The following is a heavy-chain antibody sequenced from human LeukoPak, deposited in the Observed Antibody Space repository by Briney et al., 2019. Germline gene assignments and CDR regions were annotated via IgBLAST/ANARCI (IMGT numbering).Heavy chain of an antibody. CDR2: ISNSGSSK. Sequence: GGSLRLSCTASGFTFSTYEVNWARQAPGKGLEWVSYISNSGSSKSYADFVKGRFTISKDNAKNSAFLQMNRLRVEDTAVYYCEGASYGMDVWGQGTTVTVSS. CDR1: GFTFSTYE. CDR3: EGASYGMDV. D-gene: IGHD4/OR15-4a*01. V-gene: IGHV3-48*03. J-gene: IGHJ6*02.